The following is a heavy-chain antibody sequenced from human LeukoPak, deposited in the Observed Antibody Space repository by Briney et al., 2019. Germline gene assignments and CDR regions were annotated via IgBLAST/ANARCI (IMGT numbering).Heavy chain of an antibody. CDR2: ISGSGGST. CDR1: GFTFSSYA. J-gene: IGHJ6*02. D-gene: IGHD2-8*02. V-gene: IGHV3-23*01. CDR3: AKRQRLVKVYYGMDV. Sequence: GRSLRLSCAASGFTFSSYAMSWVRQAPGKGLEWVSAISGSGGSTYYADSVKGRFTISRDDSKNTLYLQMNSLIAEDTAIYYCAKRQRLVKVYYGMDVWGQGTTVTVSS.